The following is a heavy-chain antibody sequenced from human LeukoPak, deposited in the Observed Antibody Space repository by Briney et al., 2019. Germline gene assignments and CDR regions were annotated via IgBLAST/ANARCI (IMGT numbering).Heavy chain of an antibody. CDR3: AREKDFDWLLWWFAP. CDR1: GGSFSGYY. Sequence: SETLSLTCAVYGGSFSGYYWSWIRQPPGKGLEWIGEINHSGSTNYNPSLKSRVTISVDTSKNQFSLKLSSVTAADTAVYYCAREKDFDWLLWWFAPWGQGTLVTVSS. D-gene: IGHD3-9*01. V-gene: IGHV4-34*01. J-gene: IGHJ5*02. CDR2: INHSGST.